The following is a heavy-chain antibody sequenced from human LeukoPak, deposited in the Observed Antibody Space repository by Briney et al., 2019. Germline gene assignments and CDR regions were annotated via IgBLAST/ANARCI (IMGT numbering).Heavy chain of an antibody. V-gene: IGHV3-73*01. CDR1: GFTFSGSA. J-gene: IGHJ3*02. CDR3: AKPARTDAFDI. CDR2: IRSTANGYAT. Sequence: GGSLRLSCAASGFTFSGSALHWVRQASGKGLEWVGRIRSTANGYATAYAASVKGRFTISRDDSKNTAYLQMDSLKTEDTAVYYCAKPARTDAFDIWGQGTMITVSS. D-gene: IGHD1-14*01.